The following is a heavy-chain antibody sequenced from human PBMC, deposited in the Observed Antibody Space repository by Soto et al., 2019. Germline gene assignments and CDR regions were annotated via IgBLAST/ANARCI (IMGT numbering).Heavy chain of an antibody. CDR3: ARAGSITMVRGVNYGMDV. Sequence: VGSLRLSCAASGFTFSSYGMHWVRQAPGKGPEWVAVIWYDGSNKYYADSVKGRFTISRDNSKNTLYLQMNSLRAEDTAVYYCARAGSITMVRGVNYGMDVWGQGTTVTVSS. CDR1: GFTFSSYG. D-gene: IGHD3-10*01. J-gene: IGHJ6*02. CDR2: IWYDGSNK. V-gene: IGHV3-33*01.